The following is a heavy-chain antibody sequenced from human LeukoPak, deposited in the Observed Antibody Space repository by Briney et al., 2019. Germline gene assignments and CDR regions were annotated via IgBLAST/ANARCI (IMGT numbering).Heavy chain of an antibody. Sequence: PSETLSLTCTVSGGSISSYYWSWIRQPPGKGLEWIGYIYYSGSTNYNPSLKSRVTISVDTSKNQFSLKLSSVTAADTAVYYCARLRVSTIFGVVMYDAFDIWGQGTMVTVSS. D-gene: IGHD3-3*01. V-gene: IGHV4-59*01. CDR2: IYYSGST. CDR3: ARLRVSTIFGVVMYDAFDI. CDR1: GGSISSYY. J-gene: IGHJ3*02.